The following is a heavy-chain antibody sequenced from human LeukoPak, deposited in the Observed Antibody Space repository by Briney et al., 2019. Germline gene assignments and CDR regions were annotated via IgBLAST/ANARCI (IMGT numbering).Heavy chain of an antibody. CDR3: ASLTMVTQGYFDS. CDR2: IYYSGST. CDR1: GGSISSYY. D-gene: IGHD4/OR15-4a*01. Sequence: SETLSLTCTVSGGSISSYYWSWIRQPPGKGLEGIGYIYYSGSTNYNPSLKNRLTISVDASKNQFSLKLSSATATDTAVYYCASLTMVTQGYFDSWGQGTLVTVSS. V-gene: IGHV4-59*08. J-gene: IGHJ4*02.